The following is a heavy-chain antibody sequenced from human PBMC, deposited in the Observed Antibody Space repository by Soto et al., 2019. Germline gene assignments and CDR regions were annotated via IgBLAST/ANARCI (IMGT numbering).Heavy chain of an antibody. D-gene: IGHD5-12*01. CDR2: IFSNDEK. J-gene: IGHJ4*02. CDR3: ARRDGYNYYFNY. V-gene: IGHV2-26*01. Sequence: SGPTLVNPTGTLTLTCTVSGFSLSNARMGVSWIRQPPGKALEWLAHIFSNDEKFFSTSLKSRLTISKDTSKSHVVLTMTNMDPVDTATYYCARRDGYNYYFNYWGQGTLVTVSS. CDR1: GFSLSNARMG.